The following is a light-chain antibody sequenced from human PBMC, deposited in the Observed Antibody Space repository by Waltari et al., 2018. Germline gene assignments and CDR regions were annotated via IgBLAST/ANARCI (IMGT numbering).Light chain of an antibody. Sequence: QSALTQPASVSGSLGQSIPMSCTGTSSDIGISNYVSWYQQHPGKAPKLLIYDVSNRPSGVSNRFSGSKSGNTASLTISGLQSEDEADYYCTSFSSDSTPLVFGTGTRVTV. CDR3: TSFSSDSTPLV. V-gene: IGLV2-14*03. J-gene: IGLJ1*01. CDR1: SSDIGISNY. CDR2: DVS.